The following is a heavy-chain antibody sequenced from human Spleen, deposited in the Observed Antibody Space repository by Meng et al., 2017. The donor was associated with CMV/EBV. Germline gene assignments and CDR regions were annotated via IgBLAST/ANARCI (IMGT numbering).Heavy chain of an antibody. CDR2: ISSSSSYI. CDR1: GFTFSSYS. Sequence: GESLKISCAASGFTFSSYSMNWVRQAPGKGLEWVSSISSSSSYIYYADSVKGRFTISRDNAKNSLYLQMNSLRAEDTAVYYCARSPSYSGSYSPDKYFDYWGQGTLVTVSS. J-gene: IGHJ4*02. V-gene: IGHV3-21*01. CDR3: ARSPSYSGSYSPDKYFDY. D-gene: IGHD1-26*01.